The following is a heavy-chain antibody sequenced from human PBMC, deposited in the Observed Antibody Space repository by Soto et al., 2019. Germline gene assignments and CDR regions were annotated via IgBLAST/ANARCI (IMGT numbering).Heavy chain of an antibody. Sequence: HPGGSLRLSCAASGFTFNNYAIHWVRQAPGKGLEWVAVISYDGSNKYYAASVKGRFFISRDNSKNTLYLESNSLRPEDTAVYYCARGNHSPTWYYYGLDVWGQGTTVTVSS. CDR3: ARGNHSPTWYYYGLDV. J-gene: IGHJ6*02. CDR1: GFTFNNYA. V-gene: IGHV3-30-3*01. D-gene: IGHD5-18*01. CDR2: ISYDGSNK.